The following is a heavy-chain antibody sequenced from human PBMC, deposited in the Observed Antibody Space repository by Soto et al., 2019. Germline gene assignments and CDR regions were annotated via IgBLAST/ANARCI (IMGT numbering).Heavy chain of an antibody. CDR1: GFTFSSFG. CDR3: ALDASYYSLWSGYFPSRNGMDV. D-gene: IGHD3-3*01. CDR2: IWYDGSKK. V-gene: IGHV3-33*01. J-gene: IGHJ6*02. Sequence: QVQVVESGGGVVQPGRSLRLSCAASGFTFSSFGMHWVRQAPGKGLEWVSLIWYDGSKKSYGDSVKGRFTISRDNSRNTVYLQVNSLRADDTAVYYCALDASYYSLWSGYFPSRNGMDVWGQGTTVTVSS.